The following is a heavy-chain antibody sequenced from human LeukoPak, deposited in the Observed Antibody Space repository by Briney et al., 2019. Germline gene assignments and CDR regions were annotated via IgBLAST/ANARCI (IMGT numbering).Heavy chain of an antibody. CDR3: ASERGHGGNPSDY. CDR1: GFTFSSYS. D-gene: IGHD4-23*01. V-gene: IGHV3-21*01. Sequence: GGSLRLSCAASGFTFSSYSMNWVRQAPGKGLEWVSSISSSSSYIYYADSVKGRFAISRDNAKNSLYLQMNSLRAEDTAVYYCASERGHGGNPSDYWGQGTLVTVSS. CDR2: ISSSSSYI. J-gene: IGHJ4*02.